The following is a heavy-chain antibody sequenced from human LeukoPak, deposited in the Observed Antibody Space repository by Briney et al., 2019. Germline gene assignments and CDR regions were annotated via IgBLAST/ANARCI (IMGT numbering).Heavy chain of an antibody. D-gene: IGHD4-17*01. CDR2: TRYDGSNK. CDR3: AKATVTTSLRYFDY. CDR1: GFTFSSYG. J-gene: IGHJ4*02. V-gene: IGHV3-30*02. Sequence: PGGSLRLSCAASGFTFSSYGMHWVRQAPGKGLEWVAFTRYDGSNKYYADSVKGRFTISRDNSKNTLYLQMNSLRAEDTAVYYCAKATVTTSLRYFDYWGQGTLVTVSS.